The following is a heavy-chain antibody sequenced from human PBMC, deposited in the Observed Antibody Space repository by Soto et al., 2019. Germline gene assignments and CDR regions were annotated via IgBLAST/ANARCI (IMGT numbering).Heavy chain of an antibody. J-gene: IGHJ4*02. CDR1: GYTFTNYA. D-gene: IGHD3-10*01. CDR2: INPGNGNT. CDR3: ARGAPPDS. Sequence: EASVKVSCKASGYTFTNYAMHWARQAPGQRLEWMGWINPGNGNTKYSQNFQGRVTITRDTSASIAYMELSGLRSEDTAVYYCARGAPPDSWGLGTLVTVSS. V-gene: IGHV1-3*01.